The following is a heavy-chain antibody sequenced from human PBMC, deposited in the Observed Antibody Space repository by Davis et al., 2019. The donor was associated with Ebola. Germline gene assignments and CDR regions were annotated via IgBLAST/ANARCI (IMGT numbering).Heavy chain of an antibody. CDR1: GYTFISYG. V-gene: IGHV1-18*04. J-gene: IGHJ4*02. CDR2: ISAYNGNT. CDR3: ASGRLRRDGYNLSEFVDY. D-gene: IGHD5-24*01. Sequence: ASVKVSCKASGYTFISYGISWVRQAPGQGLEWMGWISAYNGNTNYAQKLQGRVTMTTDTSTSTAYMELRSLRSDDTAVYYCASGRLRRDGYNLSEFVDYWGQGTLVTVSS.